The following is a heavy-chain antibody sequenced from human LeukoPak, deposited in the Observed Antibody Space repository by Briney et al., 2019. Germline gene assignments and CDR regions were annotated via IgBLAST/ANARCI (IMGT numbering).Heavy chain of an antibody. CDR3: ARGFYVWGSLTL. V-gene: IGHV3-23*01. Sequence: GGTLRLSCAASGFTFSAYGMTWVRQAPGKGLEWVSHISDRGDNTYYADPVQGRFTISRDNSNNTVYLQMDSLRAEDTAVYYCARGFYVWGSLTLWGQGTLVTVSS. CDR2: ISDRGDNT. CDR1: GFTFSAYG. J-gene: IGHJ4*02. D-gene: IGHD3-16*01.